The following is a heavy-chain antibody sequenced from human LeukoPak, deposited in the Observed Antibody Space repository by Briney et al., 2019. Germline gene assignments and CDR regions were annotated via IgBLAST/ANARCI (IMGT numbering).Heavy chain of an antibody. V-gene: IGHV3-30*02. Sequence: GGSLRLSCAASGFTFSSYGMHWVRQAPGKGLEWVAFIRYDGSNKYYADSVKGRFTISRDNSKNTLYLQMNSLRAEDTAVYYCAKDHPRCSYYYYYMDVWGKGTTVTVSS. CDR2: IRYDGSNK. D-gene: IGHD5-24*01. CDR1: GFTFSSYG. CDR3: AKDHPRCSYYYYYMDV. J-gene: IGHJ6*03.